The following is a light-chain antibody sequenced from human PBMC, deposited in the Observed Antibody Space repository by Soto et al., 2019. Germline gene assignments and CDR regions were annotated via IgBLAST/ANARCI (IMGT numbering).Light chain of an antibody. CDR3: QQYTNWPLT. J-gene: IGKJ4*01. Sequence: EIVMTQSPSTLSVSPWERSTLSCMASQSVRTNLAWYQQKPGQAPRLLIYGASTRATGIPVRFSGSGSGTEFTLTISSLQSEDFAVYYCQQYTNWPLTFGGGTKVDIK. CDR2: GAS. V-gene: IGKV3-15*01. CDR1: QSVRTN.